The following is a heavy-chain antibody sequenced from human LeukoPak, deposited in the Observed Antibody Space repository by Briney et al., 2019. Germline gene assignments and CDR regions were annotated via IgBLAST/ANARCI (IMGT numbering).Heavy chain of an antibody. Sequence: GASVKVSCKASGGTFSSYAISWVRQAPGQGLEWMGRIIPILGIANYAQKFQGRVTITADKSTSTAYMELSSLRSEDTAVYYCARDTGGGYYYYGMDVWGQGTTVTVSS. J-gene: IGHJ6*02. D-gene: IGHD2-15*01. CDR1: GGTFSSYA. CDR2: IIPILGIA. CDR3: ARDTGGGYYYYGMDV. V-gene: IGHV1-69*04.